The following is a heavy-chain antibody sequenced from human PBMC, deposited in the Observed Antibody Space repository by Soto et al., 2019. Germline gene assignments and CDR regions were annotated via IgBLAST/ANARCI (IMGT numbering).Heavy chain of an antibody. J-gene: IGHJ4*02. CDR2: ISGSGGST. CDR3: ARMEDFWSGYFQNFDY. Sequence: GSLLLACSASGFTFSSYAMSWVRQAPGKGLEWVSAISGSGGSTYYADSVKDRFTISRDNSKNTLYLKMNSLRAEDTAVYYCARMEDFWSGYFQNFDYWGQGTMVTVSS. CDR1: GFTFSSYA. D-gene: IGHD3-3*01. V-gene: IGHV3-23*01.